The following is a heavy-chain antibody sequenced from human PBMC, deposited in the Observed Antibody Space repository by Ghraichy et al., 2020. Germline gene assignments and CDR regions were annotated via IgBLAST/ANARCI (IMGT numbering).Heavy chain of an antibody. V-gene: IGHV1-2*06. D-gene: IGHD4-17*01. CDR2: INPNSGGT. CDR3: ARALPYGDYVSYYYYYMDV. Sequence: ASVKVSCKASGYTFTGYYMHWVRQAPGQGLEWMGRINPNSGGTNYAQKFQGRVTMTRDTSISTAYMELSRLRSDDTAVYYCARALPYGDYVSYYYYYMDVWGKGTTVTVSS. J-gene: IGHJ6*03. CDR1: GYTFTGYY.